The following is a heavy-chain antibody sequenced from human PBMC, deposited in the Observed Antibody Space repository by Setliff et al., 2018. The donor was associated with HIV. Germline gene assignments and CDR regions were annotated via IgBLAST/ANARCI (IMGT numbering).Heavy chain of an antibody. CDR2: ISFDGDNT. CDR1: GFTFSAFP. V-gene: IGHV3-30*04. J-gene: IGHJ3*01. CDR3: ARALTGAGTFDV. D-gene: IGHD3-9*01. Sequence: SLRLSCAASGFTFSAFPMHWVRQAPGKGLEWVTLISFDGDNTYFADSVRGRFTISRDNSKSAMSLQMHGVTPEDTAIYYCARALTGAGTFDVWGQGAMVTVSS.